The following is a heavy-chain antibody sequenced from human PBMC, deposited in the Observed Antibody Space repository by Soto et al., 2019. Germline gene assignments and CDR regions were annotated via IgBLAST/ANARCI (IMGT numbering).Heavy chain of an antibody. CDR3: AKQRWNLPNGMDV. D-gene: IGHD1-1*01. V-gene: IGHV3-23*01. CDR2: ISGSGGSA. J-gene: IGHJ6*02. Sequence: VGSLRLSCAASGFTFSNYAMTWVRQGPGKGLEWVSAISGSGGSAYYADSVKGRFTISRDNSKNTLYLQMNSLRAEDTAVYYCAKQRWNLPNGMDVCGQRTTVTVSS. CDR1: GFTFSNYA.